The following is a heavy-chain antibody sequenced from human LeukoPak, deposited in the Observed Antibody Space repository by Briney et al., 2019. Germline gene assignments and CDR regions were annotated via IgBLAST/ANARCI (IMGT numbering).Heavy chain of an antibody. Sequence: GGSLRLSCAASGFTFSSYSMNWVRQAPGKGLEWVSSISSSSSYIYYADSVKGRFTISRDNAKNSLYLQMNSLRAEDTAVYYCARDGFPYDSSGYYSYWGQGTLVTVSS. V-gene: IGHV3-21*01. CDR1: GFTFSSYS. CDR3: ARDGFPYDSSGYYSY. CDR2: ISSSSSYI. D-gene: IGHD3-22*01. J-gene: IGHJ4*02.